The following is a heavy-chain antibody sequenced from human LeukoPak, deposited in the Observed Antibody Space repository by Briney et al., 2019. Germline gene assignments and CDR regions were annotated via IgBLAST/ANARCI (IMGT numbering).Heavy chain of an antibody. CDR2: INPNSGGT. J-gene: IGHJ3*02. CDR1: GYTFTGYY. Sequence: GASVKVSCKASGYTFTGYYMHWVRQAPGQGLEWMGWINPNSGGTNYAQKFQGRVTMTRDTSISTAYMELRSLRSDDTAVYYCARDPPSSSWYHDAFDIWGQGTMVTVSS. CDR3: ARDPPSSSWYHDAFDI. V-gene: IGHV1-2*02. D-gene: IGHD6-13*01.